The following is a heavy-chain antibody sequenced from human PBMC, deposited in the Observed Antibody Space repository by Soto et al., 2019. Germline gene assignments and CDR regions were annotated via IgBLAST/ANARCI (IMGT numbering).Heavy chain of an antibody. CDR2: ISGSGGST. Sequence: PILFCPASGFTFSSYGMSWVRQAPGKGLEWVSAISGSGGSTYYADSVKGRFTISRDNSKNTLYLQMNSLRAEDTAVYYCAKDSYYGSGSYSDGMDVWGQGTTVTVYS. D-gene: IGHD3-10*01. CDR3: AKDSYYGSGSYSDGMDV. CDR1: GFTFSSYG. J-gene: IGHJ6*02. V-gene: IGHV3-23*01.